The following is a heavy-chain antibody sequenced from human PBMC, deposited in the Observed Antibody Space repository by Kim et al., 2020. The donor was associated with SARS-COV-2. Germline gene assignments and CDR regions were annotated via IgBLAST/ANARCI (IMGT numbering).Heavy chain of an antibody. D-gene: IGHD2-2*01. V-gene: IGHV3-23*01. CDR3: AKDLEVGCSSTSCYAGMDV. CDR1: GFTFSSYA. CDR2: ISGSGGST. Sequence: GGSLRLSCAASGFTFSSYAMSWVRQAPGKGLEWVSAISGSGGSTYYADSVKGRFTISRDNSKNTLYLQMNSLRAEDTAVYYCAKDLEVGCSSTSCYAGMDVWGQGTTVTVSS. J-gene: IGHJ6*02.